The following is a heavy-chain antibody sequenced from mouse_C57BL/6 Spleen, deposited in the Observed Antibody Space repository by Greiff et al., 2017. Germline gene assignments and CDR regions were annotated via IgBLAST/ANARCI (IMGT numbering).Heavy chain of an antibody. CDR3: TRSRDYGSSYAMDY. D-gene: IGHD1-1*01. CDR1: GYTFTSYW. J-gene: IGHJ4*01. Sequence: QVQLKESGAELAKPGASVKLSCKASGYTFTSYWMHWVKQRPGQGLEWIGYINPSSGYTKYNQKFQDKATLTADKSSSTAYMQLSSLTSEDSAVYYCTRSRDYGSSYAMDYWGQGTSVTVSS. V-gene: IGHV1-7*01. CDR2: INPSSGYT.